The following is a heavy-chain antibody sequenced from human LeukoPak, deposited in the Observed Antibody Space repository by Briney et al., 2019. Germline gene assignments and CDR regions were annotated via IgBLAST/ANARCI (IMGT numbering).Heavy chain of an antibody. D-gene: IGHD2-21*02. V-gene: IGHV1-2*06. J-gene: IGHJ4*02. CDR3: ARVGLAYCGGDRPNLFDF. Sequence: ASVKVSCKASGYTFTGYYMHWVRQAPGLGLEWMGRINPNSGGTNYAQKFQGRVTMTRDRSISTAYMELSRLRSDDTAVYYCARVGLAYCGGDRPNLFDFWGQGTMVTVSS. CDR1: GYTFTGYY. CDR2: INPNSGGT.